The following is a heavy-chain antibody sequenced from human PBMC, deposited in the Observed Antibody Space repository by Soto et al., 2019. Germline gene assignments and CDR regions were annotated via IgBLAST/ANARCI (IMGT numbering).Heavy chain of an antibody. V-gene: IGHV1-8*01. CDR2: MNPNSGNT. CDR3: ARGVDILTGYYDY. J-gene: IGHJ4*02. CDR1: GYTFTSYD. Sequence: ASVKVSCKASGYTFTSYDIHWVRQATGQGLEWMGWMNPNSGNTGYAQKFQGRVTMTRNTSISTAYMELSSLRSEDTAVYYCARGVDILTGYYDYWGQGTLVTVSS. D-gene: IGHD3-9*01.